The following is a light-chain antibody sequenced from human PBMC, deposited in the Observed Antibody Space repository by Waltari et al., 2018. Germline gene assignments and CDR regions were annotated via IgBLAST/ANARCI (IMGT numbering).Light chain of an antibody. V-gene: IGKV1-39*01. CDR3: QQTFSTPPQMYT. CDR1: NNIDNY. Sequence: DIQLTQSPSSLSASVGDRVTIICRSSNNIDNYLNWYQQKAGKAPKLLIYAASNLQGGVSSRFSGSGSGTEFTLSISHLQPEDFATYYCQQTFSTPPQMYTFGQGTKLDIK. CDR2: AAS. J-gene: IGKJ2*01.